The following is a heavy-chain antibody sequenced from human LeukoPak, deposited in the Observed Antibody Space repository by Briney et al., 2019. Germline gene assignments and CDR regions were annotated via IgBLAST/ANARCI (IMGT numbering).Heavy chain of an antibody. J-gene: IGHJ6*02. Sequence: GGSLRLSCAASGFTFSTYAMNWVRQAPGKGLEWVSGISGSGGGKFYADSVKGRFTISRDKSKSTLYLQMNSLKAEDAAVYYCARDWARIAVAGTGYYYYGMDVWGQGTTVTVSS. CDR3: ARDWARIAVAGTGYYYYGMDV. CDR1: GFTFSTYA. V-gene: IGHV3-23*01. D-gene: IGHD6-19*01. CDR2: ISGSGGGK.